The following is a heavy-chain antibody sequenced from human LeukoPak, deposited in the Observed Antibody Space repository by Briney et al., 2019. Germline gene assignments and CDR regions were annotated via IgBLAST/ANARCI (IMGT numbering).Heavy chain of an antibody. V-gene: IGHV4-34*01. J-gene: IGHJ4*02. Sequence: PETLSLTCAVYGGSFSGYYWSWIRQPPGKGLEWIGEINHSGSTKYNPSLKSRVTISVDTSKNQFSLKLSSVTTADTAVYYCARGPRVKEPYYFDYWGQGTLVTVSS. CDR3: ARGPRVKEPYYFDY. CDR1: GGSFSGYY. D-gene: IGHD1-26*01. CDR2: INHSGST.